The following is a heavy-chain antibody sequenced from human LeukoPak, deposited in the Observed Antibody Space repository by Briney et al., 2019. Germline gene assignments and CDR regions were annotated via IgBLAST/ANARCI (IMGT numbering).Heavy chain of an antibody. D-gene: IGHD4-17*01. J-gene: IGHJ3*02. Sequence: PSETLSLTRAVSGGSISSGGYSWSWIRQPPGKGLEWIGYIYHSGSTYYNPSLKSRVTISVDRSKNQFSLKLSSVTAADTAVYYCARAMTTVTIGAFDIWGQGTMVTVST. V-gene: IGHV4-30-2*01. CDR1: GGSISSGGYS. CDR3: ARAMTTVTIGAFDI. CDR2: IYHSGST.